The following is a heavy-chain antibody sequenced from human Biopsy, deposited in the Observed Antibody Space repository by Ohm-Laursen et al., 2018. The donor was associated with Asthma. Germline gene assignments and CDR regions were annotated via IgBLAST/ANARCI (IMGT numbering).Heavy chain of an antibody. V-gene: IGHV4-34*09. J-gene: IGHJ5*02. Sequence: SQTLSLTCGVYRGSLRVYVWSWIRQPPGKGLEWIGESNQGGSPTFNPSLKSRVTISRDTSKNQLSLKLSSVTAADTAVYYCARASVAASSNWFDPWGQGTLVTVSS. CDR3: ARASVAASSNWFDP. CDR2: SNQGGSP. D-gene: IGHD6-19*01. CDR1: RGSLRVYV.